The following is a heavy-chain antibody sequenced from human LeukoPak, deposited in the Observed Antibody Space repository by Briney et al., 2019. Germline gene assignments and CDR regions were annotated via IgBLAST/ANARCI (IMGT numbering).Heavy chain of an antibody. CDR3: ARDGTTVTTGLDY. V-gene: IGHV3-48*01. D-gene: IGHD4-11*01. Sequence: GGSLRLSCAAYGFTFSSYSMNWVRQAPGKGLEWVSYISSSSSTIYYADSVKGRFTISRDNAKNSLYLQMNSLRAEDTAVYYCARDGTTVTTGLDYWGQGTLVTVSS. CDR2: ISSSSSTI. CDR1: GFTFSSYS. J-gene: IGHJ4*02.